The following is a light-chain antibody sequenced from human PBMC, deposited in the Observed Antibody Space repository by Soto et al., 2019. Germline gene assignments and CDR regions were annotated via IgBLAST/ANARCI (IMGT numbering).Light chain of an antibody. Sequence: QSVLTQPASVSGSPGQSITISCTGSGRDIGAYDYVSWYQQHPGKAPKLLIYGVKNRPSGVSYRFSASKSAFTASLTISGLPAEDEAHYYCSSYTTSYFYVLGPGTKVTVL. V-gene: IGLV2-14*01. CDR2: GVK. CDR1: GRDIGAYDY. J-gene: IGLJ1*01. CDR3: SSYTTSYFYV.